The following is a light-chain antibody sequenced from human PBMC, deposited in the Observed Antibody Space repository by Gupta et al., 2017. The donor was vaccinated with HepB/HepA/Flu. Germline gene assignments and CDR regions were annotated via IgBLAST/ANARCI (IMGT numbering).Light chain of an antibody. CDR3: QQDNYWPYT. Sequence: IEITQSPDTLSVSPGERVTLSCRASQTLNDNLAWYQQRPGQAPRLVIFAVSRRATAIPDRFTGRASGTEFTLTISSLQSEDFAVYYCQQDNYWPYTFGQGTKLEIK. J-gene: IGKJ2*01. CDR2: AVS. CDR1: QTLNDN. V-gene: IGKV3-15*01.